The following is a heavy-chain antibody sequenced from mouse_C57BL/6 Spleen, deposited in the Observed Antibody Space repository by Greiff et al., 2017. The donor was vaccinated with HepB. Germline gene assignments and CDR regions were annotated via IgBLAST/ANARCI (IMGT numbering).Heavy chain of an antibody. CDR2: INPNNGGT. Sequence: VHVKQSGPELVKPGASVKIPCKASGYTFTDYNMDWVKQSHGKSLEWIGDINPNNGGTIYNQKFKGKATLTVDKSSSTAYMELRSLTSEDTAVYYCARDYYGSPFAYWGQGTLVTVSA. CDR3: ARDYYGSPFAY. J-gene: IGHJ3*01. V-gene: IGHV1-18*01. D-gene: IGHD1-1*01. CDR1: GYTFTDYN.